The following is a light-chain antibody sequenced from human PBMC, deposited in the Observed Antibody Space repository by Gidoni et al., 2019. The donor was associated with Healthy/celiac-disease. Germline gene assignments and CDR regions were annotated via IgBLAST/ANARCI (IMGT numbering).Light chain of an antibody. J-gene: IGKJ4*01. CDR2: WAS. CDR1: QSVLYSSNNKNY. V-gene: IGKV4-1*01. Sequence: DIAMTQSADSLAVSLGERATINCKSSQSVLYSSNNKNYLAWYRQKPGQPPKLLIYWASTRESGVPDRFSGSWSGTDFTLTISSLQAEDVAVYYCQQYYSTPLFXGXTKVEIK. CDR3: QQYYSTPL.